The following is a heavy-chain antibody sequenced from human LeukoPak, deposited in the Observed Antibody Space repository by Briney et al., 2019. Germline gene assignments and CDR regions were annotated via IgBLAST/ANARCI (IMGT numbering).Heavy chain of an antibody. CDR3: AEGEAAAIYGMDV. CDR1: GFTFSSYA. J-gene: IGHJ6*02. CDR2: ISGSGGST. D-gene: IGHD6-13*01. Sequence: GGSLRLSCAASGFTFSSYAMSWVRQAPGKGLEWVSAISGSGGSTYYADSVKGRFTISRDNSKNTLYLQMNSLRAEDTAVYYCAEGEAAAIYGMDVWGQGTTVTVSS. V-gene: IGHV3-23*01.